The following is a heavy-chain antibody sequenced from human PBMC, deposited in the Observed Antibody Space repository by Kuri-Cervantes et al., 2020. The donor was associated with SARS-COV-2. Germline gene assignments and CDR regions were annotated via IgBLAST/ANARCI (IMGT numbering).Heavy chain of an antibody. CDR2: IYHSGST. D-gene: IGHD6-6*01. V-gene: IGHV4-38-2*02. Sequence: GSLRLSCAVSGYSISSGYYWGWIRQPPGKGLEWIGSIYHSGSTYYNPSLKSRVTISVDRSKNQFSLKLSSVTAADTAVYYCAGETSTYSSSIDYWGQGTLVTVSS. J-gene: IGHJ4*02. CDR1: GYSISSGYY. CDR3: AGETSTYSSSIDY.